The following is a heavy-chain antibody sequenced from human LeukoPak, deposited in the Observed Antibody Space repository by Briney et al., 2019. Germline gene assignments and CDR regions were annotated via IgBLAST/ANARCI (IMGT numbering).Heavy chain of an antibody. D-gene: IGHD2-15*01. CDR1: GYTFTSYD. CDR2: MNPNSGNT. J-gene: IGHJ5*02. V-gene: IGHV1-8*01. Sequence: ASVKVSCKASGYTFTSYDINWVRQATGQGLEWMGWMNPNSGNTGYAQKFQGRVTMTRNTSISTAYMELSSLRSEDTAAYYCARQRYCSGGSCYFRFDPWGQGTLVTVSS. CDR3: ARQRYCSGGSCYFRFDP.